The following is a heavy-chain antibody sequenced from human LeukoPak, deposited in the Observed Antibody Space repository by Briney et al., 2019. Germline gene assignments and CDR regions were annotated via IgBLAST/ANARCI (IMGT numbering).Heavy chain of an antibody. CDR2: IYPGDSDT. D-gene: IGHD4-17*01. CDR1: GYSFTSYW. CDR3: ARVPATVTTVGAFDI. Sequence: GESLKISCKGSGYSFTSYWIGWVRQMPGKGLEWMGIIYPGDSDTRYSPSFQGQVTISADKSISTAYLQWSSLKASETAMYYCARVPATVTTVGAFDIWGQGTMVTVSS. V-gene: IGHV5-51*01. J-gene: IGHJ3*02.